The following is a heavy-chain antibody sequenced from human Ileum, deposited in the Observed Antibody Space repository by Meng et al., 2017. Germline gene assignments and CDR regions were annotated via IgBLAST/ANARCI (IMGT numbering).Heavy chain of an antibody. CDR2: INHSGST. J-gene: IGHJ5*02. Sequence: QVDLHEWGAGLLDSLEPLPLPCAVYGGFFSGYYWGWIRQPPGKGLEWIGEINHSGSTNYNPSLKSRVTISVDTSKNQFSLKLSSVTAADTAVYYCARQGYYDFWSGYRRTPSNWFDPWGQGTLVTVSS. V-gene: IGHV4-34*01. CDR3: ARQGYYDFWSGYRRTPSNWFDP. D-gene: IGHD3-3*01. CDR1: GGFFSGYY.